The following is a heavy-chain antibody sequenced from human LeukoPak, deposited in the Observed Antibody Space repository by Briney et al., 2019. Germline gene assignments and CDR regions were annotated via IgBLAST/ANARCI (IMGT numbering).Heavy chain of an antibody. Sequence: GTSLRPSCAASGFTFNSYAMTWVRQAPGKGLEWVSVISGSGTNTDYADSVKGRFTISRDNSKNTLYLQMNSLRAEDTAVYYCAKSFGPVIAAAGSGADWGQGTLVTVSS. CDR3: AKSFGPVIAAAGSGAD. V-gene: IGHV3-23*01. D-gene: IGHD6-13*01. CDR2: ISGSGTNT. CDR1: GFTFNSYA. J-gene: IGHJ4*02.